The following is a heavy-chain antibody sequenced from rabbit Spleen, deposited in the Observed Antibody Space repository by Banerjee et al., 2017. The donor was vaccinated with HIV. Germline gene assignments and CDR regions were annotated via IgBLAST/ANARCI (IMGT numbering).Heavy chain of an antibody. Sequence: QSLEESGGGLVKPEGSLTITCKASEFSFSSNYYMCWVRQAPGKGLECIACIYGGSSGSTYYASWAKGRFTISKTSSTTVTLQMTSLTVADTATYFCARDRYGGVGGYWGLWGPGTLVTVS. J-gene: IGHJ4*01. CDR1: EFSFSSNYY. CDR3: ARDRYGGVGGYWGL. CDR2: IYGGSSGST. V-gene: IGHV1S40*01. D-gene: IGHD1-1*01.